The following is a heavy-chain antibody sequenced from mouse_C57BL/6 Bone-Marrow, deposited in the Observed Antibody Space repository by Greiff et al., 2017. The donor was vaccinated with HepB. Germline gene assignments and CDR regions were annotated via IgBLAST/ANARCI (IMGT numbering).Heavy chain of an antibody. CDR3: AREGITTVVAGEYYFDY. D-gene: IGHD1-1*01. J-gene: IGHJ2*01. CDR2: IDPSDSYT. V-gene: IGHV1-69*01. CDR1: GYTFTSYW. Sequence: QVQLQQPGAELVMPGASVKLSCKASGYTFTSYWMHWVKQRPGQGLEWIGEIDPSDSYTNYNQKFKGKSTLTVDKSSSTAYMQLSSLTSEDSAVYYGAREGITTVVAGEYYFDYWGQGTTLTVSS.